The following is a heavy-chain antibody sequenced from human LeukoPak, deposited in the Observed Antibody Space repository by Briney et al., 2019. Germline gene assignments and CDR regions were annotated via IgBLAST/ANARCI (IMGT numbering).Heavy chain of an antibody. J-gene: IGHJ4*02. CDR1: GFTFSSYA. Sequence: PGRSLRLSCAASGFTFSSYAMHWVRQAPGKGLEWVAVISYDGSNKYYADSVKGRFTISRDNSKNTLYLQMNSLRAEDTAGYYCAGTMVRGVRVAVGYWGQGTLVTVSS. CDR3: AGTMVRGVRVAVGY. CDR2: ISYDGSNK. V-gene: IGHV3-30*04. D-gene: IGHD3-10*01.